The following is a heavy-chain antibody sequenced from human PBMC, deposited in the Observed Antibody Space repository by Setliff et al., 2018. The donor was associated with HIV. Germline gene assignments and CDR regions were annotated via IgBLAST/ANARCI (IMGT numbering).Heavy chain of an antibody. D-gene: IGHD2-21*01. J-gene: IGHJ3*02. CDR2: ISCAGSST. CDR1: GFTFDNYT. Sequence: PGGSLRLSCGASGFTFDNYTMHWVRQVPGKGLEWLSLISCAGSSTYYADSVKRRFTISRDNSKESLYLHMNSLTTEATALYYCAKLLGNGGNSDPFDIWGQGTTVTVSS. V-gene: IGHV3-43*01. CDR3: AKLLGNGGNSDPFDI.